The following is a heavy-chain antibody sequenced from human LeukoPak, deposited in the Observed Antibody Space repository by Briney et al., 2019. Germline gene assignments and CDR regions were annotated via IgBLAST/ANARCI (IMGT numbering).Heavy chain of an antibody. CDR1: GYTFTSYD. D-gene: IGHD6-19*01. V-gene: IGHV1-8*01. CDR3: ARGRGSGTGLRRLDF. J-gene: IGHJ4*02. CDR2: MNPNSGNT. Sequence: ASVTVSCTASGYTFTSYDINWVRQATGQGPEWMGWMNPNSGNTGYAQKFQGRVTMTRDTSITTAYMELSSLIYDDTTVYYCARGRGSGTGLRRLDFWGQGTLVTVSS.